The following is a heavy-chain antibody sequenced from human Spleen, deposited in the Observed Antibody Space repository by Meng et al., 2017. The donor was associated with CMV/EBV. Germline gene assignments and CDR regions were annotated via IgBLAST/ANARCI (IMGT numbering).Heavy chain of an antibody. CDR1: GYSFSNYW. V-gene: IGHV5-51*01. J-gene: IGHJ6*02. CDR3: ARPNDARSGMDV. Sequence: GESLKISCKGSGYSFSNYWIGWVRQLPGKGLEWMAIIYPDDSDIKYSPSFQGQVTISADKSISTAYLQWSSLKASDTAMYYCARPNDARSGMDVWGQGTTVTVSS. CDR2: IYPDDSDI.